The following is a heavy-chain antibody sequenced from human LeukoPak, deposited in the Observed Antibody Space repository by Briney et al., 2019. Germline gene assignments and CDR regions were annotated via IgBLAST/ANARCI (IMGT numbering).Heavy chain of an antibody. J-gene: IGHJ4*02. V-gene: IGHV3-13*01. CDR3: AKDVHYYGSGSYYINPDY. CDR2: IGTAGDT. D-gene: IGHD3-10*01. Sequence: PGGSLRLSCVTSGFTFSTYDIHWVRQATGKGLEWVSAIGTAGDTYYADSVKGRFTISRDNSKNTLYLQMNSLRAEDTAVYYCAKDVHYYGSGSYYINPDYWGQGTLVTVSS. CDR1: GFTFSTYD.